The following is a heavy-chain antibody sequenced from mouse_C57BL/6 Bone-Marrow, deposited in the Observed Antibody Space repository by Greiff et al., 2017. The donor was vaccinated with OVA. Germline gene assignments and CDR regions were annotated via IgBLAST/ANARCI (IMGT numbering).Heavy chain of an antibody. CDR1: GFTFSNYW. Sequence: EVMVEESGGGLVQPGGSMKLSCVASGFTFSNYWMNWVRQSPEKGLEWVAQIRLKSDNYATHYAESVKGRFTISRDDSKSSVYLQMNNLRAEDTGIYYCTGESRDYAMDYWGQGTSVTVSS. V-gene: IGHV6-3*01. J-gene: IGHJ4*01. CDR3: TGESRDYAMDY. CDR2: IRLKSDNYAT.